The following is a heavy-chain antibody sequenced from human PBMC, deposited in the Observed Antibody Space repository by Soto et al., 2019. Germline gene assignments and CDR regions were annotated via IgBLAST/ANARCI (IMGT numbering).Heavy chain of an antibody. V-gene: IGHV3-23*01. Sequence: PGGSLRLSCAASGFTFSSYAMSWVRQAPGKGLEWVSAISGSGGSTYYADSVKGRFTISRDNSKNTLYLQMNSLRAEDMAVYYCARRRLGYCSGGSCYEFDYWGQGTLVTVSS. CDR2: ISGSGGST. J-gene: IGHJ4*02. CDR1: GFTFSSYA. D-gene: IGHD2-15*01. CDR3: ARRRLGYCSGGSCYEFDY.